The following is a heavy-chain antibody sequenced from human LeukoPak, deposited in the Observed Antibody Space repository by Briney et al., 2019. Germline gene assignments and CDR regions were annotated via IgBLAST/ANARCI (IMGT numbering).Heavy chain of an antibody. CDR1: GFTFNNYA. V-gene: IGHV3-23*01. D-gene: IGHD3-16*01. Sequence: PGVSLRLSCAASGFTFNNYAMTWVRQAPGKGLEWVSRITGSGGVTYYADSVKGRFTISRDNSKNTLYLQMNSLRAEDTAVYFCAGGYFFDYWGQGTLVTVSS. CDR2: ITGSGGVT. J-gene: IGHJ4*02. CDR3: AGGYFFDY.